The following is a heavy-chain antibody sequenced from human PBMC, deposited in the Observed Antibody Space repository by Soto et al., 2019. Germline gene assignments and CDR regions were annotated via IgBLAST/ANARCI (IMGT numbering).Heavy chain of an antibody. CDR3: ARGSGARGYVFDF. V-gene: IGHV4-31*03. Sequence: PSETLSLTCTVSGDSISSGSYYWSWIRQPPGKGLEWIAYVYYSGSTYYNPSLKSRVTISVDTSKNQFSLKLSSVPAAGTAVFYCARGSGARGYVFDFWGQGTMVTVSS. D-gene: IGHD3-10*01. J-gene: IGHJ3*01. CDR2: VYYSGST. CDR1: GDSISSGSYY.